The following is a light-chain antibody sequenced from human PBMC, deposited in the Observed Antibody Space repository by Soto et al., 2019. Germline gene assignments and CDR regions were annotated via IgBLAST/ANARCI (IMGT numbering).Light chain of an antibody. V-gene: IGLV3-21*04. J-gene: IGLJ2*01. Sequence: SYELTQPRSVSVAPGKTARITCGGNNIGSKSVHWYQQKPGQAPVLVIYYDSDRPSGIPERFSGSNSGNTATLTISRVEAGDEADYYCQVWDSSSDHFVVFGGGTKLTVL. CDR3: QVWDSSSDHFVV. CDR1: NIGSKS. CDR2: YDS.